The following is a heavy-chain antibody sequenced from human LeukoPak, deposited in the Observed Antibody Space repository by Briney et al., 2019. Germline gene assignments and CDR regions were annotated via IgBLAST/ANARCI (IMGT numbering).Heavy chain of an antibody. Sequence: ASVKVSSKASGYTFTGYYMHWVRQAPGQGLEWMGWINPNSGGTNYAQKFQGRVTMTRDTSIGTAYMELSRLRSDDTAVYYCARDSGYCSGGSCRGGYWGQGTLVTVSS. CDR2: INPNSGGT. V-gene: IGHV1-2*02. J-gene: IGHJ4*02. D-gene: IGHD2-15*01. CDR3: ARDSGYCSGGSCRGGY. CDR1: GYTFTGYY.